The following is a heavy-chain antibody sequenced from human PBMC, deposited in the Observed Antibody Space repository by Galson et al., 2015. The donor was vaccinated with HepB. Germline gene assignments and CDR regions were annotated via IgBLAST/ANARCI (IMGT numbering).Heavy chain of an antibody. Sequence: SLRLSCAASGFTFSSYAMSWVRQAPGKGLEWVSAISGSGGSTYYADSVKGRFTISRDNSKNTLYLQMKSLRAEDTAVYYCAKGGRGYSYGQRSRYFDLWGRGTLVTVSS. J-gene: IGHJ2*01. CDR3: AKGGRGYSYGQRSRYFDL. CDR2: ISGSGGST. V-gene: IGHV3-23*01. CDR1: GFTFSSYA. D-gene: IGHD5-18*01.